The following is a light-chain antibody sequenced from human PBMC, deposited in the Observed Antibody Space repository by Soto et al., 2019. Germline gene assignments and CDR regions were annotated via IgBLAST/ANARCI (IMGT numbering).Light chain of an antibody. Sequence: DIQMTQSPSTLSASVGDRVTITCRASQSISDSLAWYQQKPGKAPYLLISDASSLHSGVPSRFSGSGSGTEFTLTISSLQPDDFATYYCQHYNSYSEAFGQGTKVDIK. J-gene: IGKJ1*01. CDR1: QSISDS. CDR2: DAS. V-gene: IGKV1-5*01. CDR3: QHYNSYSEA.